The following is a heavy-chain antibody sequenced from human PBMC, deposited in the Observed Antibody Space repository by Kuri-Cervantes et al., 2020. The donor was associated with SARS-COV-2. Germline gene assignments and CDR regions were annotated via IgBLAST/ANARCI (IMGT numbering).Heavy chain of an antibody. D-gene: IGHD3-3*01. Sequence: LSLTCAASGFTFSSYGMHWVRQAPGKGLEWVAVISYDGSNKYYADSVKGRFTISRDNSKNTLYLQMNSLRAEDTAVYYCARDFDDLYYYYYMDVWGKGTTVTVSS. J-gene: IGHJ6*03. CDR3: ARDFDDLYYYYYMDV. CDR1: GFTFSSYG. CDR2: ISYDGSNK. V-gene: IGHV3-30*19.